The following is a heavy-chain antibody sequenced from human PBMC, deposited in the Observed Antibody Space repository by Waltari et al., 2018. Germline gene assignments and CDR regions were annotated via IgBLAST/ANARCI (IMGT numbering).Heavy chain of an antibody. CDR3: AKESKSSGWYFIGYFDL. Sequence: EVQLLESGGGLVQPGGSLRLSCAASGFTFSSYAMSWVRQAPGKGLEWVSAISGSGGSTYYEDSGKGRFTISRDNSKNTLYLQMNSLRAEDTAVYYCAKESKSSGWYFIGYFDLWGRGTLVTVSS. CDR1: GFTFSSYA. V-gene: IGHV3-23*01. CDR2: ISGSGGST. D-gene: IGHD6-19*01. J-gene: IGHJ2*01.